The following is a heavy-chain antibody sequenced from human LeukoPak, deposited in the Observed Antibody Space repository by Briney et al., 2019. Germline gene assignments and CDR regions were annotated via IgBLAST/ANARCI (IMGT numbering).Heavy chain of an antibody. CDR2: IIPIFGTA. V-gene: IGHV1-69*05. D-gene: IGHD2-2*01. Sequence: SVKVSCKASGGTFSSYAISWVRQAPGQGLEWMGGIIPIFGTANYAQKFQGRVTITTDESTSTAYVELSSLRSEDTAVYYCASNFDHIVVVPADPYYYYMDVWGKGTTVTVSS. J-gene: IGHJ6*03. CDR1: GGTFSSYA. CDR3: ASNFDHIVVVPADPYYYYMDV.